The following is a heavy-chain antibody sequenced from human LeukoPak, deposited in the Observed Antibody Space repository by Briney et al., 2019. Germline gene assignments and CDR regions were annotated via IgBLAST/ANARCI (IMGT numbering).Heavy chain of an antibody. CDR2: ITSSGGTT. J-gene: IGHJ4*02. CDR1: GFTFSSAW. V-gene: IGHV3-15*01. D-gene: IGHD4/OR15-4a*01. Sequence: GGSLRLSCAASGFTFSSAWMTWVRQAPGRGLEWVGRITSSGGTTDYAGPVKGRFTISRDDSRNTLYLQMNTLSTEDTAVYYCAADVPHPLSQIDFWGQGTLVIVSS. CDR3: AADVPHPLSQIDF.